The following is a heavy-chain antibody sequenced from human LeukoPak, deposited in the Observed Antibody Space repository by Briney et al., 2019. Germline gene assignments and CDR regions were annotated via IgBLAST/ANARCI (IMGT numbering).Heavy chain of an antibody. CDR2: INHSGST. CDR1: GGSFGGYY. V-gene: IGHV4-34*01. J-gene: IGHJ4*02. D-gene: IGHD1-20*01. Sequence: SETLSLTCAVYGGSFGGYYWSWIRQPPGKGLEWIGEINHSGSTNYNPSLKSRVTISVDTSKNQFSLRLSSVTAADTAVYYCARAITGTRSDPFDYWGQGTLVAVSS. CDR3: ARAITGTRSDPFDY.